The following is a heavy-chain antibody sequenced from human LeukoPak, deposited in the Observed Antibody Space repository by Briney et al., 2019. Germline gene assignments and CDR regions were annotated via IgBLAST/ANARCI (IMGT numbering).Heavy chain of an antibody. V-gene: IGHV3-73*01. CDR1: GFTFSGSA. J-gene: IGHJ4*02. CDR2: IRSKANSYAT. Sequence: GGSLRLSCAASGFTFSGSAMHWVRHPSGKGLEWVGRIRSKANSYATAYAASVKGRFTISRDDSKNTAYLQMNSLKTEDTAVYYCTSFVDTAMMYYFDYWGQGTLVTVSS. D-gene: IGHD5-18*01. CDR3: TSFVDTAMMYYFDY.